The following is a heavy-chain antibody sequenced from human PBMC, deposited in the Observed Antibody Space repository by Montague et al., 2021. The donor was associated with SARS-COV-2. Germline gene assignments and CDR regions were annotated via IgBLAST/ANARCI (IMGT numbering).Heavy chain of an antibody. CDR1: GGSFSGYY. Sequence: SEILSLTCAVYGGSFSGYYWSWIRQPPGKELEWIGEINHSGSTNYNPSLKSRVTISVDTSKNQFSLKLSSVTAADTAVYYCASLTLGYCSSTSCYSDWFDPWGQGTLVTVSS. CDR2: INHSGST. J-gene: IGHJ5*02. D-gene: IGHD2-2*02. V-gene: IGHV4-34*01. CDR3: ASLTLGYCSSTSCYSDWFDP.